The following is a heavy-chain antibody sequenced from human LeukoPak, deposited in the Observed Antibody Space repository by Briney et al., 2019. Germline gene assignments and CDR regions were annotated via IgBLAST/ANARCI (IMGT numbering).Heavy chain of an antibody. J-gene: IGHJ4*02. CDR1: GGSISSYH. CDR3: ARGGSSSRWYRC. D-gene: IGHD6-13*01. CDR2: IYYSGST. Sequence: SETLSLTCTVSGGSISSYHWSWIRQPPGKGLEWIGYIYYSGSTNYNPSLKSRVTISIDTSKNQFSLKLSSVTAADTAVYYCARGGSSSRWYRCWGQGTLVTVSS. V-gene: IGHV4-59*01.